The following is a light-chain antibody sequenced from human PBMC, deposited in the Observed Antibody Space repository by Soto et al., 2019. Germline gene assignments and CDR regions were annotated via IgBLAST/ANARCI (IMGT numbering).Light chain of an antibody. CDR2: RTS. Sequence: EIVMTQSPATLSVSPGERATLSCRASQSISSNLAWYQQKPGQAPRLLMFRTSSRATGFPARFSGSGSGTEFNLTISSLQSEDFGVYYCQQYHNWPRATLGGGTKVDIK. CDR1: QSISSN. CDR3: QQYHNWPRAT. J-gene: IGKJ4*01. V-gene: IGKV3-15*01.